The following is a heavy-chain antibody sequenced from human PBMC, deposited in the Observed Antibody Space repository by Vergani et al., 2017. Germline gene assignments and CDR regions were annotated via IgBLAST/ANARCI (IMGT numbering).Heavy chain of an antibody. CDR2: IYTSGST. V-gene: IGHV4-61*02. Sequence: QVQLQESGPGLVKPSQTLSLTCTVSGGSISSGSYYWSWIRQPAGKGLEWIGRIYTSGSTNYNPSLKSRVTISVDTSKNQFSLKLSSVTAADTAVYYCARDRLTGYYYYYGMDVWGQGTTVTVSS. D-gene: IGHD3-9*01. J-gene: IGHJ6*02. CDR3: ARDRLTGYYYYYGMDV. CDR1: GGSISSGSYY.